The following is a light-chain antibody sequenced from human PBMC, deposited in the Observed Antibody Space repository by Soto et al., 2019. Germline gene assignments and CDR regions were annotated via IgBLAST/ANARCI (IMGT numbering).Light chain of an antibody. V-gene: IGKV1-27*01. CDR3: QQRNDWRRGT. CDR2: AAS. CDR1: QNINTY. J-gene: IGKJ5*01. Sequence: DIQMTQSPSSLSASVGDRVTITCRASQNINTYLNWYQQKPGKVPKLLIYAASTLQSGVPSRFSGSGSGTDFTLTISSLEPEDFAVYYCQQRNDWRRGTFGQGTRLEIK.